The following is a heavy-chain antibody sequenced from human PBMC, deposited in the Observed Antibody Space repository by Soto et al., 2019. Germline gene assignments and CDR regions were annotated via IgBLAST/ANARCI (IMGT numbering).Heavy chain of an antibody. V-gene: IGHV4-4*07. CDR2: IYDTGST. CDR3: ARLGTNGQNLDY. D-gene: IGHD3-16*01. J-gene: IGHJ4*02. CDR1: GGSISSYF. Sequence: QVQLQESGPGLVKPSETLSLTCTVSGGSISSYFWTWIRQPAGKGLEWVGRIYDTGSTNYNPSLKSRVSMSVDTSKNQFSLKLSSVTAADTAVYYCARLGTNGQNLDYWGQGPLVTVSS.